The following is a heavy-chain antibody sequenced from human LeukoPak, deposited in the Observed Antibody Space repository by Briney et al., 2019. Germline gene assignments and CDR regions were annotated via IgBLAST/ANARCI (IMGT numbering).Heavy chain of an antibody. D-gene: IGHD3-3*01. V-gene: IGHV1-46*01. J-gene: IGHJ4*02. CDR1: GYTFTSYY. CDR3: ARGYVLRFLEWSNDLKNYFDY. CDR2: INPSGGST. Sequence: ASVKVSCKASGYTFTSYYMHWVRQAPGQGLEWMGIINPSGGSTSYAQKFQGRVTMTMDTSTSTVYMELSSLRSEDTAVYYCARGYVLRFLEWSNDLKNYFDYWGQGTLVTVSS.